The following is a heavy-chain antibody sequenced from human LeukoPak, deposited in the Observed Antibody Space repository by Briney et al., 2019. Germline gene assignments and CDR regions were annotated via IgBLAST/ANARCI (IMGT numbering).Heavy chain of an antibody. V-gene: IGHV3-53*01. CDR3: AKGSAVADIYFDY. CDR2: LYSGGTA. D-gene: IGHD6-19*01. Sequence: PGGSLRLSCAASGLTVSSNYMSWVRQAPGKGLEWVSVLYSGGTAYFADSVKGRFTISRDNSKNTLYLQMNSLRAEDTAVYYCAKGSAVADIYFDYWGQGALVTVSS. J-gene: IGHJ4*02. CDR1: GLTVSSNY.